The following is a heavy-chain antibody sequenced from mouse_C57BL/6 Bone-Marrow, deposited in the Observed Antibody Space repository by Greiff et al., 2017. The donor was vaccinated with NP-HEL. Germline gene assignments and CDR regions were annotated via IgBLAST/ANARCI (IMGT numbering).Heavy chain of an antibody. D-gene: IGHD1-1*01. J-gene: IGHJ3*01. CDR3: AFYYYGSSPFAY. V-gene: IGHV1-52*01. CDR2: IDPSDSET. CDR1: GYTFTSYW. Sequence: QVQLQQPGAELVRPGSSVKLSCKASGYTFTSYWMHWVKQRPIQGLEWIGNIDPSDSETHYNQKFKDKATLTVDKSSSTAYMQLSSLTSEDSAVYYGAFYYYGSSPFAYWGQGTLVTVSA.